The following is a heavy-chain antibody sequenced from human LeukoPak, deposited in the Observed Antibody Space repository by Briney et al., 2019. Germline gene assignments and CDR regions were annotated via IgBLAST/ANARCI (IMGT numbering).Heavy chain of an antibody. V-gene: IGHV3-23*01. J-gene: IGHJ4*02. CDR1: GFTFGSCW. Sequence: GGSLRLSCAASGFTFGSCWMNWVRQAPGKGLEWVSTIGDNGDSTYYADSVKGRFTISRDNSKNTLDLQMNSLRAQDTAVYYCAKYDYGGNPNEYYFDYWGQGTLVTVSS. D-gene: IGHD4-23*01. CDR3: AKYDYGGNPNEYYFDY. CDR2: IGDNGDST.